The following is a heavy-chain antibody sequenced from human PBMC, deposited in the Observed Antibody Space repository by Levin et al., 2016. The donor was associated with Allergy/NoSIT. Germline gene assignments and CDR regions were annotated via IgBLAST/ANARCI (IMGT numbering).Heavy chain of an antibody. J-gene: IGHJ4*02. Sequence: WIRQPPGKGLEWVGRIKSKADGGATDYAAPVRGRFSISRDDSKNTLYLQMSSLQPDDTAVYYCTRGGSGSYFNYWGQGTLVTVSS. CDR3: TRGGSGSYFNY. CDR2: IKSKADGGAT. V-gene: IGHV3-15*01. D-gene: IGHD1-26*01.